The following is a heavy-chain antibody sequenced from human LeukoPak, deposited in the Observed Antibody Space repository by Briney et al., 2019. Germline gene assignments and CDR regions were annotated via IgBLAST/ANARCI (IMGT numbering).Heavy chain of an antibody. CDR3: ARANGYSGYDSNFDY. CDR1: GFTFSSYG. CDR2: IWYDGSNK. V-gene: IGHV3-33*01. J-gene: IGHJ4*02. Sequence: PGRSLRLSCAASGFTFSSYGMHWVRQAPGKGLEWVAVIWYDGSNKYYADSVKGRFTISRDNSKNTLYLQMNSLRAEDTAVYYCARANGYSGYDSNFDYWGQGTLVTVSS. D-gene: IGHD5-12*01.